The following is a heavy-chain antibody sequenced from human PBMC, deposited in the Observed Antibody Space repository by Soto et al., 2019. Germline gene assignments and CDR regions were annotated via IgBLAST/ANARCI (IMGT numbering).Heavy chain of an antibody. CDR3: AIYSSGSDY. D-gene: IGHD6-19*01. V-gene: IGHV1-69*02. CDR1: GGTFSSYT. Sequence: QVQLVQSGAEVKKPGSSVKVSCKSSGGTFSSYTISWVRQAPGQGLEWMGRIIPMFGIAHYAQTFQGRVTITEDKSTSTAFMELSSLRSEDTAVYYCAIYSSGSDYWGQGTLVTVSS. CDR2: IIPMFGIA. J-gene: IGHJ4*02.